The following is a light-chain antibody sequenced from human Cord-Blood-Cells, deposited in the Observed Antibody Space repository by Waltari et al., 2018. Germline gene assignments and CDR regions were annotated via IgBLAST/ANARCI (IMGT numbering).Light chain of an antibody. Sequence: QSALTQPASVSGSPGQSITISCTGTSSDVGGYNNVSWYQQHPGKAPKLRIYDVSNRPSGVSNRFSGSKSGNTASLTISGLQAEDEADYYCSSYTSSSTRVFGGGTKLTVL. CDR2: DVS. CDR3: SSYTSSSTRV. V-gene: IGLV2-14*01. CDR1: SSDVGGYNN. J-gene: IGLJ3*02.